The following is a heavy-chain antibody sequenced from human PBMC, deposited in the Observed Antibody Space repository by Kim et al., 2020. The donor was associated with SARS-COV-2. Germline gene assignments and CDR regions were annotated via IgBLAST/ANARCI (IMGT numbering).Heavy chain of an antibody. CDR1: GGSISSYY. CDR2: IYYSGST. Sequence: SETLSLTCTVSGGSISSYYWSWIRQPPGKGLEWIGYIYYSGSTNYNPSLKSRVTISVDTSKNQFSLKLSSVTAADTAVYYCARCIEYSSSLVWFDPWGQGTLVTVSS. J-gene: IGHJ5*02. D-gene: IGHD6-6*01. V-gene: IGHV4-59*13. CDR3: ARCIEYSSSLVWFDP.